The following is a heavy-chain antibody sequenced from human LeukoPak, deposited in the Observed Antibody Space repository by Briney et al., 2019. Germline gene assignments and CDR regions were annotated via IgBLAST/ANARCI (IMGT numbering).Heavy chain of an antibody. CDR1: GLTFSSYA. Sequence: GGSLRLSCAASGLTFSSYAMHWVRQAPGKGLEWVAVISYDGSNKYYADSVKGRFTISRDNSKNTLYLQMNSLRAEDTAVYYCAREFGSYWGYFDYWGQGTLVTVSS. CDR2: ISYDGSNK. J-gene: IGHJ4*02. D-gene: IGHD1-26*01. CDR3: AREFGSYWGYFDY. V-gene: IGHV3-30*04.